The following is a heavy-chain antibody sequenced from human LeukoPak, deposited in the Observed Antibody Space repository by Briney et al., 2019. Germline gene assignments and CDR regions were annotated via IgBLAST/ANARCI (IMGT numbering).Heavy chain of an antibody. CDR1: GGSISSGGYY. D-gene: IGHD1-26*01. V-gene: IGHV4-31*03. Sequence: PSQTLPLTCTVSGGSISSGGYYWSWIRQHPGKGLEWIGYIYYSGSTYHNPSLKSRVTISVDTSKNQFSLKLSSVTAADTAVYYCARSKWELLGDYYGMDVWGQGTTVTVSS. CDR2: IYYSGST. CDR3: ARSKWELLGDYYGMDV. J-gene: IGHJ6*02.